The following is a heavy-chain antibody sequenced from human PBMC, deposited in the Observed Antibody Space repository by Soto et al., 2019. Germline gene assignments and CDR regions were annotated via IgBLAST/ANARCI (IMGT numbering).Heavy chain of an antibody. J-gene: IGHJ5*02. Sequence: SVKVSCKASGYTFTGYYMHWVRQAPGQGLEWLGRIIPIFGTRDYAQKFQGRVTITADDSTTTAYMELSSLRSDDTAVYYCAKDGGREGYFGNWFDPWGQGTLVTVSS. CDR3: AKDGGREGYFGNWFDP. D-gene: IGHD2-15*01. V-gene: IGHV1-69*13. CDR2: IIPIFGTR. CDR1: GYTFTGYY.